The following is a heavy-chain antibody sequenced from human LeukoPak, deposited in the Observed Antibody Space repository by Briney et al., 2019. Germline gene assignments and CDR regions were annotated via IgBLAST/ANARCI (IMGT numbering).Heavy chain of an antibody. CDR3: AREMGDAFDI. J-gene: IGHJ3*02. V-gene: IGHV4-59*01. Sequence: PSETLSRTCTVSSGSISSYYWSWIRQPPGKGLEWIGYIYYSGSTNYNPSLKSRVTISVDTSKNQFSLKLSSVTAADTAVYYCAREMGDAFDIWGQGTMVTVSS. CDR2: IYYSGST. CDR1: SGSISSYY. D-gene: IGHD5-24*01.